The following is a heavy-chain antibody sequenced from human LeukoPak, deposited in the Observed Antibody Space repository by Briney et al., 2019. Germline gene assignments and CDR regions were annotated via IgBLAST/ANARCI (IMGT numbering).Heavy chain of an antibody. V-gene: IGHV3-23*01. J-gene: IGHJ4*02. CDR2: ISGSGGST. CDR1: GFTFSSYW. Sequence: QTGGSLRLSCAASGFTFSSYWMSWVRQAPGKGLEWVSAISGSGGSTYYADSVKGRFTISRDNSKNTLYLQMNSLRAEDTAVYYCAKSGPQYNWNYFDYWGQGTLVTVSS. D-gene: IGHD1-20*01. CDR3: AKSGPQYNWNYFDY.